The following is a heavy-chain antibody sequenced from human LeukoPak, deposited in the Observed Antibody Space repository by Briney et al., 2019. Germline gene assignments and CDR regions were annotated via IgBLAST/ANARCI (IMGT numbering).Heavy chain of an antibody. CDR2: IYYSGST. CDR1: GFTFSSYA. V-gene: IGHV4-59*01. J-gene: IGHJ5*02. CDR3: ARIVPATGYNWFDP. D-gene: IGHD2-2*01. Sequence: PGGSLRLSCAASGFTFSSYAMSWVRQAPGKGLEWIGYIYYSGSTNYNPSLKSRVTISVDTSKNQFSLKLSSVTAADTAVYYCARIVPATGYNWFDPWGQGTLVTVSS.